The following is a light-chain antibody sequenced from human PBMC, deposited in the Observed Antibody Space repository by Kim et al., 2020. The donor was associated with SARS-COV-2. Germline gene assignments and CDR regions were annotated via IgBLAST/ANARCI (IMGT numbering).Light chain of an antibody. CDR2: EAS. CDR1: QSVSIY. CDR3: QQRSNWPWT. J-gene: IGKJ1*01. V-gene: IGKV3-11*01. Sequence: SPGERATRSCRASQSVSIYLAWYQQKPGKTPRLLIYEASNMATGIPARFSGSGSGTDFTLTISSLEPEDFAVYYCQQRSNWPWTFGQGTKVDIK.